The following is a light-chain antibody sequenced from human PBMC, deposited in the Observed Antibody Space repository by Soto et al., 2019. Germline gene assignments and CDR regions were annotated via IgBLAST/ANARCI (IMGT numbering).Light chain of an antibody. CDR3: QQYTDWPLT. CDR1: QSVSSN. V-gene: IGKV3-15*01. CDR2: GAS. Sequence: EIVITQSPDTLSVSPGERATLSCRASQSVSSNLAWYQHKPGQAPRLLMYGASTRATGVPARFSGSGSGTEFTLTISSLQSEDFAVYYCQQYTDWPLTFGQGTKVDIK. J-gene: IGKJ1*01.